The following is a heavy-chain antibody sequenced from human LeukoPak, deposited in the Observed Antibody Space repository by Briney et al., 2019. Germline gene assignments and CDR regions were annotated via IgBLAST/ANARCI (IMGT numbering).Heavy chain of an antibody. J-gene: IGHJ4*02. CDR1: GFTFSSYA. V-gene: IGHV3-30*04. Sequence: PGRSLRLSCAASGFTFSSYAMHWVRQAPGKGLEWVAVISYDGSNKYYADSVKGRFTISRDNSKNTLYLQMNSLRAEDTAVYYCARETTEAFDYWGQGTLVTVSS. CDR2: ISYDGSNK. D-gene: IGHD1-14*01. CDR3: ARETTEAFDY.